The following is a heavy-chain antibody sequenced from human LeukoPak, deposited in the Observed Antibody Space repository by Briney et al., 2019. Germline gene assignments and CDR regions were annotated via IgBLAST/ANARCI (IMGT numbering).Heavy chain of an antibody. CDR1: GFTVSGHG. J-gene: IGHJ4*02. Sequence: GGSLRLSCAASGFTVSGHGMHWVRQAPGKGLEWVAVAWYDEIKEYYADSVKGRFTISRDTSKNTLYLQMSSLRAEDTAVYYCASVLWFGGIFFDYWGQGILVTVSS. D-gene: IGHD3-10*01. CDR2: AWYDEIKE. V-gene: IGHV3-33*01. CDR3: ASVLWFGGIFFDY.